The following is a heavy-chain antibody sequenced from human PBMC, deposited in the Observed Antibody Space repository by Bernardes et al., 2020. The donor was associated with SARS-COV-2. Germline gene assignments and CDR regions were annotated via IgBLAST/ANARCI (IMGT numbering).Heavy chain of an antibody. CDR2: IYYSGST. J-gene: IGHJ6*02. V-gene: IGHV4-59*01. CDR3: ARDRGYCSSTSCYYYYYGMDV. Sequence: SETLSLTCTVSGGSISSYYWSWIRHPPGKGLEWIGYIYYSGSTNYNPSLKSRVTISVDTSKNQFSLKLSSVTAADTAVYYCARDRGYCSSTSCYYYYYGMDVWGQGTTVTVSS. D-gene: IGHD2-2*01. CDR1: GGSISSYY.